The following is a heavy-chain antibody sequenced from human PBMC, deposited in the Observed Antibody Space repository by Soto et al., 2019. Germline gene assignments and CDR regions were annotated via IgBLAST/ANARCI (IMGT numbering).Heavy chain of an antibody. J-gene: IGHJ3*02. CDR2: IWYDGSNK. CDR1: GFTFSSYG. V-gene: IGHV3-33*01. D-gene: IGHD3-9*01. CDR3: ARDRRDYDILTGYPVGAFDI. Sequence: QVQLVESGGGVVQPGRSLRLSCAASGFTFSSYGMHWVRQAPGKGLEWVAVIWYDGSNKYYADSVKGRFTISRDNSKNTLYLQMNSLRAEDTAVYYCARDRRDYDILTGYPVGAFDIWGQETMVTVSS.